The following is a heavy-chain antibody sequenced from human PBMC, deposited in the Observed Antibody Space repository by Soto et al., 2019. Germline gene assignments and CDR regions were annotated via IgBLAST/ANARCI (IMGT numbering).Heavy chain of an antibody. CDR2: IHYTGST. CDR3: ARDLTISSTDGPLDP. J-gene: IGHJ5*02. D-gene: IGHD1-1*01. CDR1: GGSMSRYY. V-gene: IGHV4-59*01. Sequence: PSETLSLTCTVSGGSMSRYYWTWIRQPPGKGLEWIGNIHYTGSTNYNPSLKSRVTILLGTSTSQFSLKVSSVTAADTDVYYCARDLTISSTDGPLDPWGHGTLVTVSS.